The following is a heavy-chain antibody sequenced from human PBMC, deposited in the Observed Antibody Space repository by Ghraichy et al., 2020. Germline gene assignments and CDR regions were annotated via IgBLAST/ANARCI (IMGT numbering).Heavy chain of an antibody. J-gene: IGHJ4*02. CDR1: GYTFTGYY. Sequence: ASVKVSCKASGYTFTGYYVHWVRQAPGQGLEWMGWNNPNSGGTNYAQKFQGRVTMTRDTSISTVYMELSRLRSDDTAVYYCARGRSGWGGPDYWGQGTLVTVSS. V-gene: IGHV1-2*02. D-gene: IGHD6-19*01. CDR2: NNPNSGGT. CDR3: ARGRSGWGGPDY.